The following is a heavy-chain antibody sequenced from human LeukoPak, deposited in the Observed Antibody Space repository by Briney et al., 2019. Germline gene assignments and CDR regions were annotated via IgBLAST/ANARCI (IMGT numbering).Heavy chain of an antibody. Sequence: SETLSLTCTVSGGSISSSTYHWGWTRQPPGKGLERIGSIYYSGTTYYHPSLKSRVTISVDTSKNQFSLKLSSVIAADTAVYYCARVAAARTRWFDPWGQGTLVTVSS. CDR3: ARVAAARTRWFDP. CDR1: GGSISSSTYH. D-gene: IGHD6-13*01. CDR2: IYYSGTT. J-gene: IGHJ5*02. V-gene: IGHV4-39*01.